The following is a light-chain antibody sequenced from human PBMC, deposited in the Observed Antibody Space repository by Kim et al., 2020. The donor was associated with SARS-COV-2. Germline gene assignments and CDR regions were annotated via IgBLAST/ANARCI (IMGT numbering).Light chain of an antibody. CDR3: AAWDDSLNAVV. CDR2: SNN. CDR1: SSNIGSNT. V-gene: IGLV1-44*01. J-gene: IGLJ2*01. Sequence: ELTQPPSASGTPGQRVTISCTGSSSNIGSNTVNWYQQLPGTAPKLLIYSNNQRPSGVPDRFSGSKSGTSASLAISGLQSEDEADYYCAAWDDSLNAVVFGGGTQLTVL.